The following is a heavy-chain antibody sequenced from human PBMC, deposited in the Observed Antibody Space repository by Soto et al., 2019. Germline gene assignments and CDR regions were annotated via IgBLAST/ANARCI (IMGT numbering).Heavy chain of an antibody. Sequence: EVQLLESGGGLVQPGGSLRLSCAASGFTFSNYAMSWVRQASGKGLEWVSGIGGRATSAYYADSVKGRFTISIDNSYNTLFLQLNSLRAEDTAVYYCAKSRYSDSSGDFYDFWGQGTLVSVSS. CDR3: AKSRYSDSSGDFYDF. CDR1: GFTFSNYA. D-gene: IGHD3-22*01. J-gene: IGHJ4*02. CDR2: IGGRATSA. V-gene: IGHV3-23*01.